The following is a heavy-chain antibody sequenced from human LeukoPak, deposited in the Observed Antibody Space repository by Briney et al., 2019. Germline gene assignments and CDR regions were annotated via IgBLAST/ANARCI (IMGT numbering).Heavy chain of an antibody. CDR3: AKVRQKPYRSGSSGPFDY. D-gene: IGHD1-26*01. CDR2: IKSKTDGGTT. V-gene: IGHV3-15*07. Sequence: GGSLRLSCAASGFTFSNAWMNWVRQAPGKGLEWVGRIKSKTDGGTTDYAAPVKGRFTISRDDSKNTLYLQMNSLRAEDTAVYYCAKVRQKPYRSGSSGPFDYWGQGTLVTVSS. J-gene: IGHJ4*02. CDR1: GFTFSNAW.